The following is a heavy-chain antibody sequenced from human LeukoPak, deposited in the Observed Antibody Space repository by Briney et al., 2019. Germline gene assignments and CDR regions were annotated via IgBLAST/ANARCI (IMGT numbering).Heavy chain of an antibody. Sequence: GGSLRLSCAASGSTFSSYAMSWVRQAPGKGLEWVSAISGSGFTYYADSVKGRFTISKDNSKNTLYLQMNSLRAEDTAVYYCARGLYSSSPWGQGTLVTVSS. D-gene: IGHD6-6*01. J-gene: IGHJ4*02. V-gene: IGHV3-23*01. CDR3: ARGLYSSSP. CDR1: GSTFSSYA. CDR2: ISGSGFT.